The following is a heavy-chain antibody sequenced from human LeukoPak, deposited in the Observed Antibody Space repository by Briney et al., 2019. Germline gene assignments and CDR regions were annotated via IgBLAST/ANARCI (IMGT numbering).Heavy chain of an antibody. Sequence: GGSLRLSCAATGFTFSSYSMNWVRQAPGKGLEWVSSISSSSSYIYYADSVKGRFTISRDNAKNSLYLQMNSLRAEDTAVYYCARDVIVVPAAGGVDYWGQGTLVTVSS. CDR3: ARDVIVVPAAGGVDY. D-gene: IGHD2-2*01. CDR2: ISSSSSYI. J-gene: IGHJ4*02. CDR1: GFTFSSYS. V-gene: IGHV3-21*01.